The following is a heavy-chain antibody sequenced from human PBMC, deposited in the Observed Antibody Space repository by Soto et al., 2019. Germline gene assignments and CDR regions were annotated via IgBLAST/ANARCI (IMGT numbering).Heavy chain of an antibody. Sequence: QVQLVQSGGEVKKPGASVKVSCKASGYIFNSFGISWVRQAPGQGLEWMGWISAYTGNTKYAQNFQGRVTMTTDTSTSTAYMGLRSLRSGDTAGYYCSRRWTTGEIDYWGQGTLVTVSS. CDR3: SRRWTTGEIDY. V-gene: IGHV1-18*01. D-gene: IGHD4-17*01. J-gene: IGHJ4*02. CDR2: ISAYTGNT. CDR1: GYIFNSFG.